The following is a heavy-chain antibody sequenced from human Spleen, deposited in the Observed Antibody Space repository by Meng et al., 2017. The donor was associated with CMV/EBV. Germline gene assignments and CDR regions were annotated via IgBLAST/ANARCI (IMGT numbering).Heavy chain of an antibody. CDR2: ISGSGGST. J-gene: IGHJ4*02. Sequence: GESLKISCAASGFTFSNYAMSWVRQAPGKGLEWVSAISGSGGSTYYADSVKGRFTISRDNSKNTLYLQMNSLRAEDTAVYYCAKDWSGYYENHYYFDYWGQGTLVTVSS. D-gene: IGHD3-3*01. CDR1: GFTFSNYA. V-gene: IGHV3-23*01. CDR3: AKDWSGYYENHYYFDY.